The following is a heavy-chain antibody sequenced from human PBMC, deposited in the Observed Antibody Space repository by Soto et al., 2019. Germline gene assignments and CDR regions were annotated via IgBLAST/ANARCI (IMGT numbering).Heavy chain of an antibody. CDR2: ISGSGGST. CDR3: AKTRITMIVVSLGYAFDI. D-gene: IGHD3-22*01. J-gene: IGHJ3*02. CDR1: GFTFSSYA. Sequence: EVQLLESGGGLVQPGGSLRLSCAASGFTFSSYAMSWVRQAPGKGLEWVSAISGSGGSTYYADSVKGRFTISRDNSKNTLYLQMNSLRAEDTAVYYCAKTRITMIVVSLGYAFDIWGQGTMVTVSS. V-gene: IGHV3-23*01.